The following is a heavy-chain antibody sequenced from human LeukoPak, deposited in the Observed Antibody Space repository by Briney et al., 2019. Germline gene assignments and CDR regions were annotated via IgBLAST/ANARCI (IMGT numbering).Heavy chain of an antibody. J-gene: IGHJ4*02. CDR3: ARVGATDYYFDY. CDR1: GYTFTSYG. V-gene: IGHV1-18*01. Sequence: ASVKVSCKASGYTFTSYGISWVRQAPGQGLEWMGWISAYNGNTNYAQKLQGRVTMTTDTSTSTVYMELSSLRSEDTAVYYCARVGATDYYFDYWGQGTLVTVSS. D-gene: IGHD1-26*01. CDR2: ISAYNGNT.